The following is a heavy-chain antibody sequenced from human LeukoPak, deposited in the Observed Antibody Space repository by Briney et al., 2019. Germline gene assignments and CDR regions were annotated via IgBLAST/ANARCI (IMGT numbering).Heavy chain of an antibody. CDR1: GFTFSDYY. V-gene: IGHV3-11*01. CDR2: ISSSGSTI. Sequence: GGSLRLSCAASGFTFSDYYMSWIRQAPGKGLEWVSYISSSGSTIYYADSVKGRFTISRDNAKNSLYLQMNSLRAEDTAVYYCASPDSVAGHNFDYWGQETLVTVSS. J-gene: IGHJ4*02. CDR3: ASPDSVAGHNFDY. D-gene: IGHD6-19*01.